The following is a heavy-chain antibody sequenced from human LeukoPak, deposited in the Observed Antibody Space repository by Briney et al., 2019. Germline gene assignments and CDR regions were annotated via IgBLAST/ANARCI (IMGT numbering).Heavy chain of an antibody. D-gene: IGHD3-3*01. V-gene: IGHV4-61*01. CDR1: GGSVSSGSYY. CDR3: ARDLVHYDFWSGYKASGYFDP. J-gene: IGHJ5*02. CDR2: IYYSGST. Sequence: SETLSLTCTVSGGSVSSGSYYWSWIRQPPGKGLEWIGYIYYSGSTNYNPSLKSRVTISVDTSKNQFSLKLSSVTAADTAVYYCARDLVHYDFWSGYKASGYFDPWGQGTLVTVSS.